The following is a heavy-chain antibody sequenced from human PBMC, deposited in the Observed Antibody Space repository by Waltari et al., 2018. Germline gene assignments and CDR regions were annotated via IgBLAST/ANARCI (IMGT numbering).Heavy chain of an antibody. V-gene: IGHV1-69-2*01. J-gene: IGHJ4*02. CDR2: VDPEDGQP. D-gene: IGHD5-12*01. Sequence: EVPLVQAAAEVKKPGATVKISCKVSGYTVTDYYMHWGQQDPGKGLEWMGLVDPEDGQPIYAEKFQGRVTITADTSTDTAYMELSSLRSEDTAVYYCATAGSGYHQGYWGQGTLVTVSS. CDR3: ATAGSGYHQGY. CDR1: GYTVTDYY.